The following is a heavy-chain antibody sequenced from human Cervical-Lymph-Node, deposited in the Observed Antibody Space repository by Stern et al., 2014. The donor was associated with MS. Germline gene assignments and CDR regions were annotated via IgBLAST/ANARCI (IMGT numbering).Heavy chain of an antibody. Sequence: VQLVESGAEVKKPGASVKVSCKASGYTFTSYGISWVRQAPGQGLEWLGGISAYNGNTSYAQKLEGRVPMTADTSTSTAYMELRSLGSDDTAVYYCARGLLGSENAFDIWGQGTMVTVSS. J-gene: IGHJ3*02. V-gene: IGHV1-18*01. CDR1: GYTFTSYG. CDR2: ISAYNGNT. D-gene: IGHD2-15*01. CDR3: ARGLLGSENAFDI.